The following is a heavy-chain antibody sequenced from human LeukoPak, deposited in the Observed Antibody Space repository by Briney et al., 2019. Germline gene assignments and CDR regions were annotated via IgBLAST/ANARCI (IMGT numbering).Heavy chain of an antibody. J-gene: IGHJ3*02. CDR1: GFTFSNSW. V-gene: IGHV3-74*01. CDR3: ARDRGSRNAFDI. D-gene: IGHD2-15*01. Sequence: TGGSLRLSCAASGFTFSNSWMHWVRQAPGKGLVWVSRINGDGSRTGYADSVKGRFTVSRDNARNALYLQMNSLRAEDTAVYYCARDRGSRNAFDIWGQGTMVTVSS. CDR2: INGDGSRT.